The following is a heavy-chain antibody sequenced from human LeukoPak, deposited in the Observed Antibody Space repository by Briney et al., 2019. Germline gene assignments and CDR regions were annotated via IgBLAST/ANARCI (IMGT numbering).Heavy chain of an antibody. V-gene: IGHV3-21*01. D-gene: IGHD6-13*01. CDR3: ARVAAAAEAHTLHYHYMDV. CDR2: ISSTSMYI. Sequence: PGGSLRLSCAASGFTFGIYSMTWVRQAPGKGLEWGSSISSTSMYIYYADSMRGRFTISRDNAENSLFLQIDSLGVEDTAVYSCARVAAAAEAHTLHYHYMDVWGKGTTVTVSS. J-gene: IGHJ6*03. CDR1: GFTFGIYS.